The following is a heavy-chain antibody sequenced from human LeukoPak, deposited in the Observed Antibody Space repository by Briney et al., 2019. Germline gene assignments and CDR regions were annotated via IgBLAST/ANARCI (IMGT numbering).Heavy chain of an antibody. CDR1: GYTLTELF. J-gene: IGHJ4*02. D-gene: IGHD2-2*01. V-gene: IGHV1-24*01. Sequence: ASVKVSCKVSGYTLTELFMHWVRQAPGERLEWMGGFYPEDGETIYAQKFQGRVTMTEDTSTDTAYVELSSLRAEDTAVYYCAPQGRELYCSSTSCSSTLFFDYWGQGTLVTVSS. CDR3: APQGRELYCSSTSCSSTLFFDY. CDR2: FYPEDGET.